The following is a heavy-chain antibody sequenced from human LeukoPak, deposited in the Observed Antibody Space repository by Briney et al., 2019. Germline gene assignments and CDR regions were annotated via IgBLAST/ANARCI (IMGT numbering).Heavy chain of an antibody. V-gene: IGHV3-21*01. Sequence: PGGSLRLSCAASGFTFSSYSMNWVRQAPGKGLEWVSSISSSSSYIYYADSVKGRFTISRDNAKNSLYLQMNSLRAEDTAVYYCARGGSGWPIYFDYWGHGTLVTVSS. CDR3: ARGGSGWPIYFDY. CDR2: ISSSSSYI. CDR1: GFTFSSYS. J-gene: IGHJ4*01. D-gene: IGHD6-19*01.